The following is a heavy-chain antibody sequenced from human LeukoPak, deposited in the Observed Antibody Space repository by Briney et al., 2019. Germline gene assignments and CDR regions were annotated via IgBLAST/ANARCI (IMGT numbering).Heavy chain of an antibody. D-gene: IGHD4-23*01. V-gene: IGHV1-69*04. CDR3: AGGPTADYGGGYYYHGMDV. CDR2: IIPIVGIT. J-gene: IGHJ6*02. Sequence: ASVKVSCKASGATYSSYGISWVRQAPGQGLEWMGRIIPIVGITNDTQRFQGRVTITADQSTSTAYMELSGLRSDDTAVYYCAGGPTADYGGGYYYHGMDVWGQGTTVIVSS. CDR1: GATYSSYG.